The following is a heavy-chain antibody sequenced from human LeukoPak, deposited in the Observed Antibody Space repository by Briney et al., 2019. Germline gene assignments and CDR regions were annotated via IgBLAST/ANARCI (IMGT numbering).Heavy chain of an antibody. J-gene: IGHJ6*02. Sequence: SETLSLTCTVSGGSINSYDWSWIRQPAGKGLEWIGRIYASGSTTYNPSLKSRVTMSVDTSKNQFSLKLSSVTAADTAVYYCSKYDVYYYGMDVWAKGPRSPSP. V-gene: IGHV4-4*07. D-gene: IGHD1-1*01. CDR2: IYASGST. CDR1: GGSINSYD. CDR3: SKYDVYYYGMDV.